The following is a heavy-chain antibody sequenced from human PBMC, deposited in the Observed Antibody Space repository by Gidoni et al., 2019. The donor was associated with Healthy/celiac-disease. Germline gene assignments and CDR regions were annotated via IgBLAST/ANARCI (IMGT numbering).Heavy chain of an antibody. V-gene: IGHV1-69*06. CDR2: IIPIFGTA. Sequence: QVQLVPSGAEVKKPGSSVKVSCKASGCTFSSYAISWVRQAPGQGLEWMGGIIPIFGTANYAQKCQGRVTITADKSTSTAYMELSSLRSEDTAVYYCARAGVATAEDYYGMDVWGQGTTVTVSS. CDR1: GCTFSSYA. D-gene: IGHD5-12*01. CDR3: ARAGVATAEDYYGMDV. J-gene: IGHJ6*02.